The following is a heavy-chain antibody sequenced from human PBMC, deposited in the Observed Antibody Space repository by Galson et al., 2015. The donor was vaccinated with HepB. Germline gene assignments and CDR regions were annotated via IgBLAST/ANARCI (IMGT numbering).Heavy chain of an antibody. CDR3: AKEKGSSWYFDY. J-gene: IGHJ4*02. V-gene: IGHV3-9*01. D-gene: IGHD6-13*01. CDR1: GFTFDDYA. CDR2: ISWNSGSI. Sequence: SLRLSCAASGFTFDDYAMHWVRQAPGKGLEWVSGISWNSGSIGYADSVKGRFTISRDNAKNSLYLQMNSLRAEDTALYYCAKEKGSSWYFDYWGQGTLVTVSS.